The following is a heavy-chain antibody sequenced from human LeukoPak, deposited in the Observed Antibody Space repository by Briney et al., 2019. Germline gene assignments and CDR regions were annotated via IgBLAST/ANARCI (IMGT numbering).Heavy chain of an antibody. CDR2: VSASGTNS. CDR3: AKSRGIYCRSSSCSFDY. D-gene: IGHD2-2*01. J-gene: IGHJ4*02. CDR1: GFTFSNYA. Sequence: GGSLRLSGAASGFTFSNYAMSWVRQAPGKGLEWVSTVSASGTNSYYADSVKGRFTISRDNSKNTLYLQMNILRAQDTTVCFCAKSRGIYCRSSSCSFDYWGQGILVTVSS. V-gene: IGHV3-23*01.